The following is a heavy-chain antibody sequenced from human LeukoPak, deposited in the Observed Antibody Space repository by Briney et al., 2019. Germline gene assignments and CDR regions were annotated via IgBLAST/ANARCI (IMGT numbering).Heavy chain of an antibody. D-gene: IGHD1-26*01. CDR2: IKQDGSEK. CDR1: GFTFSSYW. Sequence: AGGSLRLSCAASGFTFSSYWMSWVRQAPGKGLEWVANIKQDGSEKYYVDSVKGRFTISRDNAKNSLYLQMNSLRAEDTAVYYCAKWELYSGFYYIDYWGQGTLATVSS. J-gene: IGHJ4*02. V-gene: IGHV3-7*01. CDR3: AKWELYSGFYYIDY.